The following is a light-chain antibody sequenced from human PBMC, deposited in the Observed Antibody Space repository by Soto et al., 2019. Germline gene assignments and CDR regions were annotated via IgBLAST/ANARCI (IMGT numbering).Light chain of an antibody. J-gene: IGKJ4*01. CDR1: QDIKNY. V-gene: IGKV1-33*01. CDR3: QQYDNLPLT. CDR2: DAS. Sequence: DIQMTQSPSSLSASVGDRVTITCQASQDIKNYLNWYQQKSGKAPKLLIDDASDLEAGVPSRFSGSGSWTDFTFTINSLQPEDIATYYCQQYDNLPLTFGGGTKVEIK.